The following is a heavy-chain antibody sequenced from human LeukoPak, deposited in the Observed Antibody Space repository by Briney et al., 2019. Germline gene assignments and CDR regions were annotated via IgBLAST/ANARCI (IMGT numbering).Heavy chain of an antibody. CDR2: IGTSSNNI. D-gene: IGHD1-7*01. J-gene: IGHJ4*02. Sequence: GGSLTLSCAASGFTFSRYNMNWVRQAPGKGLEWVSSIGTSSNNIYYTDSVKGRFTISRDNAKNSLYLQVDSLRVEDTAVYFCASGTVGNYALDYWAREPWSPSPQ. CDR3: ASGTVGNYALDY. V-gene: IGHV3-21*01. CDR1: GFTFSRYN.